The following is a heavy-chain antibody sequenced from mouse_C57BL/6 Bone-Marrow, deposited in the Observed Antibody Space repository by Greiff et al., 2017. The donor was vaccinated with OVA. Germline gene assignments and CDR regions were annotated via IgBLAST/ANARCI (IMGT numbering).Heavy chain of an antibody. D-gene: IGHD3-2*02. CDR2: IDPEDGDT. Sequence: VQLKQSGAELVRPGASVKLSCTASGFNIKDYYMHWVKQRPEQGLEWIGRIDPEDGDTEYAPKFQGKATMTADTSSNTAYLQLSSLTSEDTAVYYCLGSSGYPYYFDYWGQGTTLTVSS. CDR3: LGSSGYPYYFDY. V-gene: IGHV14-1*01. J-gene: IGHJ2*01. CDR1: GFNIKDYY.